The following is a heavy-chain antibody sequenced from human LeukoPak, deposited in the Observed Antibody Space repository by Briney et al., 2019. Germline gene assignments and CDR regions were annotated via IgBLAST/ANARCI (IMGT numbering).Heavy chain of an antibody. V-gene: IGHV4-59*01. CDR2: ISYSGRT. D-gene: IGHD3-10*01. CDR3: AKEGAESFPDAFDI. J-gene: IGHJ3*02. CDR1: GGTISSYY. Sequence: ASETLSFTCTVSGGTISSYYWSWLRQPPGKGLEWIGYISYSGRTKNNPSLKSRVTISVDTSKNQFSLKLTSVTAADTAVYYCAKEGAESFPDAFDIWGQGTMITVSS.